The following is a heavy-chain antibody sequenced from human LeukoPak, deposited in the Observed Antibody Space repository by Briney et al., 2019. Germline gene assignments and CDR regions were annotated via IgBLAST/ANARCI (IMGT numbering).Heavy chain of an antibody. J-gene: IGHJ4*02. Sequence: GESLKISCQGSGYSFTSYWIGWVRPLPGKGLEWMGIIYPGDSDTRYSPSFQGQVTISADKSISTAYLQWSSLKASDTAMYYCARTSYCSSTSCHEVDYWGQGTLVTVSS. CDR3: ARTSYCSSTSCHEVDY. CDR2: IYPGDSDT. V-gene: IGHV5-51*01. D-gene: IGHD2-2*01. CDR1: GYSFTSYW.